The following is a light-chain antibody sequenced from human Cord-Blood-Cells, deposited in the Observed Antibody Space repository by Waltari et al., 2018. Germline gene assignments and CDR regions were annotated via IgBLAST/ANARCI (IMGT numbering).Light chain of an antibody. CDR1: NSDVWKSKL. CDR2: EGS. V-gene: IGLV2-23*01. Sequence: QSALTQPASVSGSPGQSINLSCTGTNSDVWKSKLSSWYQQHPGKAPQHMIYEGSKRPSGVSNRFSGSKSGNTASLTISGLQAEDEADYYCCSYAGSSTYVFGTGTKVTVL. CDR3: CSYAGSSTYV. J-gene: IGLJ1*01.